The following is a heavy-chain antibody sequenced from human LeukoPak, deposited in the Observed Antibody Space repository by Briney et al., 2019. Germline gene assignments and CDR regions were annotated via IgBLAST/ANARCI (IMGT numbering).Heavy chain of an antibody. V-gene: IGHV3-33*06. J-gene: IGHJ4*02. CDR1: GFTFSSYG. CDR2: IWYDGSNK. CDR3: AKKKVVAAPFDY. D-gene: IGHD2-15*01. Sequence: PGRSLRLSCAASGFTFSSYGMHWVRQAPGKGLEWVAVIWYDGSNKYYADSVKGRFTISRDNSKNTLYLQMNSLRAEDTAVYYCAKKKVVAAPFDYWGQGTLVTVSS.